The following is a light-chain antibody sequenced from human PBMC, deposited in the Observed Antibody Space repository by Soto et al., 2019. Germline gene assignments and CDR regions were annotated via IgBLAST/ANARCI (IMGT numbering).Light chain of an antibody. J-gene: IGKJ4*01. V-gene: IGKV3-11*01. CDR3: QQRSNWPPLT. CDR2: DVS. CDR1: QSVSSY. Sequence: EIVLTQSPATLSLSPGERATLSCRASQSVSSYLAWYQQKPGQAPRLLIYDVSNRATGIPARFSGSGSGTDFTLTISSLEPEDFVVYYCQQRSNWPPLTFGGGTKVEIK.